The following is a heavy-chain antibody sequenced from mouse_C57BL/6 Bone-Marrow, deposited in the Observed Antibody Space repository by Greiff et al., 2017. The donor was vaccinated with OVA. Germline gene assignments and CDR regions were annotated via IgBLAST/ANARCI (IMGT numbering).Heavy chain of an antibody. CDR2: INPNYGTT. J-gene: IGHJ1*03. CDR3: ARLLGRGPWYFDV. Sequence: EVQLQQPGTELVKPGASVKISCKASGYSFTDYNMNWVKQSNGKSLEWIGVINPNYGTTSYNQKFKGKATLTVDQSSSTAYMQLNSLTSEDSAVYYCARLLGRGPWYFDVWGTGTTVTVSS. CDR1: GYSFTDYN. D-gene: IGHD4-1*01. V-gene: IGHV1-39*01.